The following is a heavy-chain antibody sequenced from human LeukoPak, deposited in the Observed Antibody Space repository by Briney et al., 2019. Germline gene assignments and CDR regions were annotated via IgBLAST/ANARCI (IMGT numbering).Heavy chain of an antibody. V-gene: IGHV1-46*03. J-gene: IGHJ3*02. CDR3: ARRGIAAAGLYAFDI. CDR1: GYTSTSYY. Sequence: GASVKVSCKASGYTSTSYYMHWVRQAPGQGLEWMGIINPSGGSTSYAQKFQGRVTMTRDTSTSTVYMELSSLRSEDTAVYYCARRGIAAAGLYAFDIWGQGTMVTVSS. CDR2: INPSGGST. D-gene: IGHD6-13*01.